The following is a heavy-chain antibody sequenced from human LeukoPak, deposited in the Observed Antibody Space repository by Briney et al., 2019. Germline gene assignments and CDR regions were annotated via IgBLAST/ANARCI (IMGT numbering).Heavy chain of an antibody. J-gene: IGHJ4*02. CDR2: INWNGGST. D-gene: IGHD3-22*01. V-gene: IGHV3-20*01. Sequence: PGGSLRLSCAASGFTFDDYGMSWVRQAPGKGLEWVSGINWNGGSTGYADSVKGRFTISRDNAKNSLFLQMNSLRAEDTALYHCARDYYDSSGTSDYWGQGTLSPSPQ. CDR3: ARDYYDSSGTSDY. CDR1: GFTFDDYG.